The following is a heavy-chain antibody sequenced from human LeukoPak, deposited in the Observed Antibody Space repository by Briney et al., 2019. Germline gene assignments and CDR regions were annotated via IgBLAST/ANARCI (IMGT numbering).Heavy chain of an antibody. J-gene: IGHJ4*02. CDR1: GFTFSSNY. CDR3: ARVYLGYCSSTSCYPDY. D-gene: IGHD2-2*01. CDR2: IYSGGST. V-gene: IGHV3-66*01. Sequence: GGSLRLSCAASGFTFSSNYMSWVRQAPGKGLEWVSVIYSGGSTYYADSVKGRFTISRDNSKNTLYLQMNSLRAEDTAVYYCARVYLGYCSSTSCYPDYWGQGTLVTVSS.